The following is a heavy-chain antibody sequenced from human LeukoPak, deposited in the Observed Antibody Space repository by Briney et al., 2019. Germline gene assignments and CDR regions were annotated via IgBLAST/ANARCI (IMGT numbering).Heavy chain of an antibody. V-gene: IGHV1-69*04. CDR2: IIPIPGIA. CDR3: AREPPSSHYGMDV. D-gene: IGHD6-6*01. J-gene: IGHJ6*02. CDR1: GGTFSSYA. Sequence: SVKVSCKASGGTFSSYAISWVRQAPGQGLEWMGRIIPIPGIADYPQKFQGRVTITADKSTSTAYMELSSLGSEDTAVYYCAREPPSSHYGMDVWGQGTTVTVSS.